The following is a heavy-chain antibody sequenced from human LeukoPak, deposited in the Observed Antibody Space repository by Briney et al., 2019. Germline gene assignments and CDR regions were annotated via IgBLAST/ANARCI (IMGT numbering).Heavy chain of an antibody. CDR2: IIPMYGSP. V-gene: IGHV1-69*05. CDR3: ARGMGYSYVLDY. Sequence: ASVKVSCKASGVTFTSTAINWVRQAPGQGLEWMGRIIPMYGSPNHAQKFQGRVTITTDESMSTAYMELNSLTSEDTAVYFCARGMGYSYVLDYWGQGTLVTVSS. D-gene: IGHD5-18*01. J-gene: IGHJ4*02. CDR1: GVTFTSTA.